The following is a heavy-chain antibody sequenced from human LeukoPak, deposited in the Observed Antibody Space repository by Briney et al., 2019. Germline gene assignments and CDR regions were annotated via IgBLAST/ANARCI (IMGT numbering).Heavy chain of an antibody. J-gene: IGHJ4*02. CDR1: GYSFKSHW. Sequence: GESLKISCKGSGYSFKSHWIAWVRQMPGKGLEWMGTIYPGDSDTRYSPSFQGQVTISTDKSSSTAYLQWSSLKASDTAMYYCARQEADCSSISCRHFDYWGQGTLVTVSS. CDR2: IYPGDSDT. CDR3: ARQEADCSSISCRHFDY. D-gene: IGHD2-2*01. V-gene: IGHV5-51*01.